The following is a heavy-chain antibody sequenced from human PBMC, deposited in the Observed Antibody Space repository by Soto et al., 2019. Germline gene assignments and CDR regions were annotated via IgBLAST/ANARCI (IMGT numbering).Heavy chain of an antibody. J-gene: IGHJ5*02. Sequence: TRSLTCTVSVGSISSGGYYWSWIRQHPGKGLEWIGYIYYSGSTYYNPSLKSRVTISVDTSKNQFSLKLSSVTAADTAVYYCARVLCSSTSCYRFDPWGQGTLVTVSS. V-gene: IGHV4-31*03. CDR1: VGSISSGGYY. CDR3: ARVLCSSTSCYRFDP. D-gene: IGHD2-2*01. CDR2: IYYSGST.